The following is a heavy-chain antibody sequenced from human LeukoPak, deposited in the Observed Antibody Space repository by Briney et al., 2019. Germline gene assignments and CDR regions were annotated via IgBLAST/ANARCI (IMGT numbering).Heavy chain of an antibody. D-gene: IGHD3-3*01. Sequence: SETLSLTCTVSGGSISSYYWSWIRQPPGKGLEWIGEINHSGSTNYNPSLKSRVTISADTSKNQFSLKLSSVTVADTAVYYCARHQGVVDLWGRGSLVTVSS. CDR3: ARHQGVVDL. V-gene: IGHV4-34*01. CDR2: INHSGST. J-gene: IGHJ2*01. CDR1: GGSISSYY.